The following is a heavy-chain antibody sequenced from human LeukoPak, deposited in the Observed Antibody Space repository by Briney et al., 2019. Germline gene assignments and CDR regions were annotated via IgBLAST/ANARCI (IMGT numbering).Heavy chain of an antibody. Sequence: PPQTPCLTCTVSGVSIRSYYCGWIWQPPGKRLWCRGHIYYSGSTTYTPSPKRRVTTSVETSQNQFSLKLSSVTAAGTAVYYCARRGYSSSFENWFDPWGQGTLVTVSS. CDR3: ARRGYSSSFENWFDP. V-gene: IGHV4-59*08. D-gene: IGHD6-6*01. J-gene: IGHJ5*02. CDR2: IYYSGST. CDR1: GVSIRSYY.